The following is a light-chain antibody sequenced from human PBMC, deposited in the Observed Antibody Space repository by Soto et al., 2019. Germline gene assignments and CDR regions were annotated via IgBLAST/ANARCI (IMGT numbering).Light chain of an antibody. CDR3: QVWHNDNSDHLL. CDR2: DDT. CDR1: NIGRKS. Sequence: SYVLTQPPSVSVAPGQTASLTCGGNNIGRKSVHWYQQKPGQAPVLVVYDDTDRPSGIPERFSGSNSGNTATLTISRVEAGDEADYYCQVWHNDNSDHLLFGGGTKLTVL. J-gene: IGLJ3*02. V-gene: IGLV3-21*02.